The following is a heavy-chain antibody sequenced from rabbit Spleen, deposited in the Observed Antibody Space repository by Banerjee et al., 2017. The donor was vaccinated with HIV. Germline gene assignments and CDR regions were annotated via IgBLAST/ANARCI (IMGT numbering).Heavy chain of an antibody. CDR3: VRGASSSFSSYGMDL. CDR2: IDPLFGTT. V-gene: IGHV1S47*01. CDR1: GFDFSRYG. D-gene: IGHD1-1*01. J-gene: IGHJ6*01. Sequence: QEQLMESGGGLVQPGGSLKLSCKASGFDFSRYGVSWVRQAPGKGLEWIGYIDPLFGTTYYSNWVNGRFTISSHNAQNTLYLQLNSLTAADTATYFCVRGASSSFSSYGMDLWGPGTLVTVS.